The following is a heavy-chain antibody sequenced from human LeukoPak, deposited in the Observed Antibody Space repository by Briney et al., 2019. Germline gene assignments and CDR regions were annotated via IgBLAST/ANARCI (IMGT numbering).Heavy chain of an antibody. V-gene: IGHV3-74*01. CDR3: VSFYETY. CDR1: SNYC. CDR2: INSDGSWT. Sequence: PGGSLRLSCAASSNYCMHWVRQAPGKGLVWVSHINSDGSWTSYADSVKGRFTISKDNAKNTVYLQMNSLRAEDTAVYYCVSFYETYWGRGTLITVSS. D-gene: IGHD2/OR15-2a*01. J-gene: IGHJ4*02.